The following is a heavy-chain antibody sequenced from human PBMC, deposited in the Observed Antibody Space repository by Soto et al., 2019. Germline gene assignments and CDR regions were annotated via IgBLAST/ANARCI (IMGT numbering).Heavy chain of an antibody. Sequence: SETLSLTCIVSGGSISSYYWSWIRQPPGKGLEWIGYIYYSGSTYYNPSLKSRVTISVDTSKIQFSLKLSSVTAADTPVYYCARGRPDYEIVTGYYMGYYYGMDVWGQGTTVTVSS. CDR2: IYYSGST. CDR1: GGSISSYY. D-gene: IGHD3-9*01. J-gene: IGHJ6*02. CDR3: ARGRPDYEIVTGYYMGYYYGMDV. V-gene: IGHV4-59*08.